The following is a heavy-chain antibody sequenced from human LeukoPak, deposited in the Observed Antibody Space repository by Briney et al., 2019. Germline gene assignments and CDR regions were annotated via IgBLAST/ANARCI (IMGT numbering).Heavy chain of an antibody. CDR3: IHYGSGSYSTDY. Sequence: GGSLRLSCAASGFTFSGAAMHWVRQDSGKGLEWIGHIRSKSNSYATAYAASVKGRFTISRDDSENTAYLQMTSLKTEDTAVYYCIHYGSGSYSTDYWGQGTLVTVSS. V-gene: IGHV3-73*01. J-gene: IGHJ4*02. CDR2: IRSKSNSYAT. CDR1: GFTFSGAA. D-gene: IGHD3-10*01.